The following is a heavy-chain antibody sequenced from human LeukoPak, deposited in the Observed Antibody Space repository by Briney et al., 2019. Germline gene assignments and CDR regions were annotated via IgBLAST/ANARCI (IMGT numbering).Heavy chain of an antibody. V-gene: IGHV1-69*01. D-gene: IGHD2-15*01. J-gene: IGHJ3*02. CDR1: GGTFSSYA. CDR3: ARDTGVVAAAFDI. CDR2: IIPIFGTA. Sequence: ASVKVSCTASGGTFSSYAISWVRQAPGQGLEWMGGIIPIFGTANYAQEFQGRVTITADESTSTAYMELSSLRSEDTAVYYCARDTGVVAAAFDIWGQGTMVTVSS.